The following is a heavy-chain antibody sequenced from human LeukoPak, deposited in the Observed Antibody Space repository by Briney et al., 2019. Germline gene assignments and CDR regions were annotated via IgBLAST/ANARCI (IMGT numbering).Heavy chain of an antibody. CDR3: ARRGTARSSYYYMDV. CDR1: GGSISSSSYY. V-gene: IGHV4-39*01. Sequence: SETLSLTCTVSGGSISSSSYYWGWIRQPPGKGLEWIGSIYYRGSTYYNPSLKSRVTISVDTSKNQFSLKLSSVTAADTAVYYCARRGTARSSYYYMDVWGKGTTVTISS. D-gene: IGHD5-18*01. J-gene: IGHJ6*03. CDR2: IYYRGST.